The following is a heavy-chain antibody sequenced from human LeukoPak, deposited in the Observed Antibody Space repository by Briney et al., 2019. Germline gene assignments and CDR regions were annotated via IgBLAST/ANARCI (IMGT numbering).Heavy chain of an antibody. CDR3: ARASHMDV. CDR2: ISGSGGST. V-gene: IGHV3-23*01. Sequence: GGSLRLSCAASGFTFSSYAMSWVRQAPGKGLEWVSGISGSGGSTYYADSVKGRFTISRDNAKNSLYLQMNSLRAEDTAVYYCARASHMDVWGKGTTVTVSS. J-gene: IGHJ6*03. CDR1: GFTFSSYA.